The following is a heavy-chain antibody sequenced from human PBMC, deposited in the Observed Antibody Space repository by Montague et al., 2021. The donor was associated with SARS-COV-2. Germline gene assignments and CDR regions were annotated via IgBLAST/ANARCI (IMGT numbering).Heavy chain of an antibody. J-gene: IGHJ6*02. CDR2: MYYSGST. CDR1: GGSISSSNYY. V-gene: IGHV4-39*07. Sequence: ETLSLTCTVSGGSISSSNYYWGWIRQPPGKGLEWIGNMYYSGSTYYNPSLKSRVTISIDTSKNQFSLKLSSVTAADTAVYYCARDDIVLQGVTKGMDVWGQGTTVTVSS. D-gene: IGHD3-10*01. CDR3: ARDDIVLQGVTKGMDV.